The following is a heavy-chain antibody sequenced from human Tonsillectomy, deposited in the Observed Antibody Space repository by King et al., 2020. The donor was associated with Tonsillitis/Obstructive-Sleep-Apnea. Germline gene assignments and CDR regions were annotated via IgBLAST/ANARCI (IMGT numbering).Heavy chain of an antibody. D-gene: IGHD6-6*01. V-gene: IGHV4-59*01. Sequence: QLQESGPGLVKPSETLSLTCTVSGGSISSYYWTWIRQPPGKGLEWIGYIYYSGSTNYNPSLKSRVTISVDTSKNQFSLKLSSVTAADTAVYYCARTGMTRFEYSSSFTYYYYGMDVWGQGTTVTVSS. CDR1: GGSISSYY. CDR3: ARTGMTRFEYSSSFTYYYYGMDV. J-gene: IGHJ6*02. CDR2: IYYSGST.